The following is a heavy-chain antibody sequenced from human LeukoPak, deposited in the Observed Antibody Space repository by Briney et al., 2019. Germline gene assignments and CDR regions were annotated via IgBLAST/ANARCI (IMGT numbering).Heavy chain of an antibody. CDR1: GFTFSNAW. Sequence: PGGSLRLSCAASGFTFSNAWMSWVRQAPGKGLEWVANIKQDGSEKYYVDSVKGRFTISRDNAKNSLYLQMNSLRAGDTAVYYCARGMMTTPPLYYYYYMDVWGKGTTVTVSS. CDR2: IKQDGSEK. V-gene: IGHV3-7*01. D-gene: IGHD4-11*01. J-gene: IGHJ6*03. CDR3: ARGMMTTPPLYYYYYMDV.